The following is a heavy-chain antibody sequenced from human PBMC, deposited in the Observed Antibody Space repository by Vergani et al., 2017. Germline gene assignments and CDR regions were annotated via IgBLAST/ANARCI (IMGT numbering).Heavy chain of an antibody. Sequence: QVQLQESGPGLVKPSQTLSLTCTVSGGSISSGSYYWSWLRQPAGKGLEWIGRIYTSGSTNYNPSLKSRVTISVDTSKNQFSLKLSSVTAADTAVYYCARGLRQLLYVSGRGGNWFDPWGQGTLVTVSS. CDR2: IYTSGST. D-gene: IGHD2-2*02. J-gene: IGHJ5*02. CDR3: ARGLRQLLYVSGRGGNWFDP. V-gene: IGHV4-61*02. CDR1: GGSISSGSYY.